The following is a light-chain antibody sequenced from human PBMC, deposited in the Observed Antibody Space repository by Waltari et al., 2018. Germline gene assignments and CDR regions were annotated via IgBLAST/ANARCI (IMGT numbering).Light chain of an antibody. Sequence: DIGLIQSPDSLAVSLGERATINGKSSQSIFYTSSNKDYLAWYQQKSGQPPKLLITWASTRESGVPDRFSGGGSGTDFTLTISSLQAEDVAVYYCQQYYSSPPWTFGQGTKVEIK. CDR1: QSIFYTSSNKDY. J-gene: IGKJ1*01. V-gene: IGKV4-1*01. CDR2: WAS. CDR3: QQYYSSPPWT.